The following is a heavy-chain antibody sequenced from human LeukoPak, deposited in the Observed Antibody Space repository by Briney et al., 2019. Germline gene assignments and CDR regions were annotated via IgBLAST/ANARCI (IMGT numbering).Heavy chain of an antibody. CDR2: IKRDESEK. CDR3: ARDFDGALDY. D-gene: IGHD3-9*01. CDR1: GFTFSSYW. V-gene: IGHV3-7*01. Sequence: GGSLRLSCAASGFTFSSYWMAWVRQAPGKGLEWEANIKRDESEKFYVDSVKGRFTISRDNAKNSLYLQMNSLRVEDSAVYYCARDFDGALDYWGQGTLVTVSS. J-gene: IGHJ4*02.